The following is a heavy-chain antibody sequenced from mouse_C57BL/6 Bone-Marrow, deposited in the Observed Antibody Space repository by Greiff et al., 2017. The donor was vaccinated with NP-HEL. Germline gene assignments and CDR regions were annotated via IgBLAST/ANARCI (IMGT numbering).Heavy chain of an antibody. D-gene: IGHD1-1*01. CDR1: GYSFTSYY. J-gene: IGHJ2*01. Sequence: QVQLQQSGPELVKPGASVKISCKASGYSFTSYYIHWVKQRPGQGLEWIGWIYPGSGNTKYNEKFKGKATLTADTSSSTAYMQLSSLTSEDSAVYYCARDDYYGSSYVGYWGQGTTLTVSS. CDR3: ARDDYYGSSYVGY. CDR2: IYPGSGNT. V-gene: IGHV1-66*01.